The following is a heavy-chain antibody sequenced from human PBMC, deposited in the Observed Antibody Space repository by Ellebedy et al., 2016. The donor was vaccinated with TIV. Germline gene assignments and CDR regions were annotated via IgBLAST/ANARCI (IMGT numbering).Heavy chain of an antibody. D-gene: IGHD1-26*01. Sequence: GGSLRLSXAASGFTFSSYAMHWVRQAPGKGLEWVAVISYDGSNKYYADSVKGRFTISRDNSKNTLYLQMNSLRAEDTAVYYRAGATSGWPVALNYWGQGTLVTVSS. CDR2: ISYDGSNK. CDR1: GFTFSSYA. CDR3: AGATSGWPVALNY. J-gene: IGHJ4*02. V-gene: IGHV3-30-3*01.